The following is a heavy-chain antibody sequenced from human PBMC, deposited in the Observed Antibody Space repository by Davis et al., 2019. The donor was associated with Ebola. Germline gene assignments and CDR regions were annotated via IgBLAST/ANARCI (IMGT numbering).Heavy chain of an antibody. CDR1: GGSIISDNHR. J-gene: IGHJ4*02. CDR3: AKIIAVARFDI. CDR2: ISYNGDA. Sequence: SETLSLTCTVSGGSIISDNHRWGWIRQTPGKGLEWIGSISYNGDAYYKSSLKSRVTIAVDTSRNQFSMRLTSMAAADAGAYYCAKIIAVARFDIWGQGTLVTVSS. D-gene: IGHD6-19*01. V-gene: IGHV4-39*01.